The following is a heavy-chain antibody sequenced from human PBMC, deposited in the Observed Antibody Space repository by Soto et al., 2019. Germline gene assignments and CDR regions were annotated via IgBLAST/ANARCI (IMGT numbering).Heavy chain of an antibody. V-gene: IGHV4-34*01. J-gene: IGHJ6*02. CDR3: GGGVVPAAIGDYYYYYGMDV. Sequence: QVQLQQWGAGLLKPSETLSLTCAVYGGSFSGYYWSWIRQPPGKGLEWIGEINHSGGNNYNPSLKRRVTISVDTAKNQFSLKLSSGTAADTAVYYCGGGVVPAAIGDYYYYYGMDVWGQGTTVTVSS. D-gene: IGHD2-2*02. CDR1: GGSFSGYY. CDR2: INHSGGN.